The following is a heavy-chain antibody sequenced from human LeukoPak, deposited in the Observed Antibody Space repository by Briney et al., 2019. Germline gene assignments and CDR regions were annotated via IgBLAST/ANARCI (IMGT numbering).Heavy chain of an antibody. CDR2: ISSGGHDI. Sequence: PGGSLRLSCAASEFTFSRYSMNWFRQAPGEGLEWVSSISSGGHDIYYADSVKGRFTISRDNAKNSLYLQMNSLRVEDTAVYYCARHGDGFYYGMDVWGQGTTVTVSS. CDR3: ARHGDGFYYGMDV. J-gene: IGHJ6*02. V-gene: IGHV3-21*01. CDR1: EFTFSRYS. D-gene: IGHD4-17*01.